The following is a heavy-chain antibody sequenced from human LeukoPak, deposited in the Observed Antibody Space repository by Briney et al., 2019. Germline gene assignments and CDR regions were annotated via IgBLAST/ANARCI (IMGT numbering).Heavy chain of an antibody. V-gene: IGHV4-61*02. CDR2: IYTSGST. CDR1: GYSISSGYY. J-gene: IGHJ4*02. CDR3: VRVSWGVYGSYQEATHFDY. D-gene: IGHD1-26*01. Sequence: SETLSLTCTVSGYSISSGYYWGWIRQPAGKGLEWIGRIYTSGSTNYNPSLKSRVTISVDTSKNQFSLKLSSVTAADTAVYYCVRVSWGVYGSYQEATHFDYWGQGTLVTVSS.